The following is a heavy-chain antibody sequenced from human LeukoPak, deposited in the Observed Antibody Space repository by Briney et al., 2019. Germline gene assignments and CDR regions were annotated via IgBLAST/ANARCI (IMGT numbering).Heavy chain of an antibody. CDR2: IKQDGSEK. CDR3: ARGMGAPFDY. CDR1: GFSFSTYA. Sequence: GGSLRLSCAASGFSFSTYAMNWVRQAPGKGLEWVANIKQDGSEKYYVDSVKGRFTISRDNAKNSLYLQMNSLRAEDTAVYYCARGMGAPFDYWGQGTLVTVSS. J-gene: IGHJ4*02. V-gene: IGHV3-7*01. D-gene: IGHD1-26*01.